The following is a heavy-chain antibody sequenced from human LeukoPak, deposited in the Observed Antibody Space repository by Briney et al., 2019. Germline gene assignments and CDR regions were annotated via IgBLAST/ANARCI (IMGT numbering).Heavy chain of an antibody. J-gene: IGHJ4*02. D-gene: IGHD4-17*01. CDR1: GVPITTFY. CDR3: ARHPNYGDYEGDY. Sequence: PSETLSLTCTVSGVPITTFYWSWIRQPPGKGLEWIGSVSYAGSTNYNPSLKSRVTISVDTSKNQFSLKLSSVTAADTAVYYCARHPNYGDYEGDYWGQGTLVTVSS. CDR2: VSYAGST. V-gene: IGHV4-59*08.